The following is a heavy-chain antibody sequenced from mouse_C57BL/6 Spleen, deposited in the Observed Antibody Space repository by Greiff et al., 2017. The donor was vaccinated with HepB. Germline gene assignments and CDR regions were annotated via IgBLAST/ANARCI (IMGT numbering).Heavy chain of an antibody. V-gene: IGHV1-4*01. CDR2: INPSSGYT. D-gene: IGHD4-1*01. CDR1: GYTFTSYT. J-gene: IGHJ1*03. CDR3: ARRRMTGDWYFEV. Sequence: VQLQQSGAELARPGASVKMSCKASGYTFTSYTMHWVKQRPGQGLEWIGYINPSSGYTKYNQKFKDKATLTADKSSSTAYMQLSSLTSEDSAVYYCARRRMTGDWYFEVWGTGTTVTVSS.